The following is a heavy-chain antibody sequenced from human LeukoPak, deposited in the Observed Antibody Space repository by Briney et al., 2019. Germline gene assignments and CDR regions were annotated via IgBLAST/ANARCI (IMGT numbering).Heavy chain of an antibody. CDR3: SRARFGYNRGPFDY. CDR1: GFTFSNYA. Sequence: GGSLRLSCAASGFTFSNYAMHWVRQAPGKGLEWVAFISYDGSNKHYADSVKGRFTISRDNSKITLYLQMNSLRAEDAAVYYCSRARFGYNRGPFDYWGQGILVTVSS. J-gene: IGHJ4*02. D-gene: IGHD5-24*01. V-gene: IGHV3-30-3*01. CDR2: ISYDGSNK.